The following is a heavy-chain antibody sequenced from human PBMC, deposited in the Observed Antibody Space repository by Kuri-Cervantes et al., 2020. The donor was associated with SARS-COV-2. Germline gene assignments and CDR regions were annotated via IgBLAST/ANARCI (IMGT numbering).Heavy chain of an antibody. CDR3: TTLWSA. J-gene: IGHJ4*02. D-gene: IGHD3-3*01. CDR1: GFTFSSYS. Sequence: ETLSLTCAASGFTFSSYSMNWVRQAPGKGLEWVGRIKSKTDGGTTDYAAPVKGRFTISRDDSKNTLYLQMNSLKTEDTAVYYCTTLWSAWGQGTLVTVSS. V-gene: IGHV3-15*01. CDR2: IKSKTDGGTT.